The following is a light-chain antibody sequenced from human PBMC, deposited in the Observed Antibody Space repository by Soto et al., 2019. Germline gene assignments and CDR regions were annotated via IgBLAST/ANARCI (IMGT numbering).Light chain of an antibody. Sequence: SCELTQPHSVSVSPGQTASITCSGDKLGDKYACWYQQKPGQSPVLVIYQDSKRPSGIPERFSGSNSGNTATLTISGTQAMDEADYYCQAWDSSTAVFGTGTKVTVL. V-gene: IGLV3-1*01. CDR3: QAWDSSTAV. CDR2: QDS. CDR1: KLGDKY. J-gene: IGLJ1*01.